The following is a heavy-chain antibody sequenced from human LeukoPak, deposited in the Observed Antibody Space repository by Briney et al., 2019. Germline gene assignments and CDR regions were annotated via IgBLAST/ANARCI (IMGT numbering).Heavy chain of an antibody. J-gene: IGHJ4*02. CDR2: IWNDGSDK. V-gene: IGHV3-33*01. D-gene: IGHD2-21*01. Sequence: PGGSLRLSCEASGFTFSSHGMHWVRQAPGKGLEWVGVIWNDGSDKYYVDSVKGRFTVSRDNSKNTLYLQMDSLRAEDTAVYYCARGCGGSPGCYIIGNWGQGTLVTVSS. CDR3: ARGCGGSPGCYIIGN. CDR1: GFTFSSHG.